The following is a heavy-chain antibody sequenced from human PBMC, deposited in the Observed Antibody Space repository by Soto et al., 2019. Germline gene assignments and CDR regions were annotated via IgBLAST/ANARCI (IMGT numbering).Heavy chain of an antibody. Sequence: PGGSLRLSCAASGFTFTRYSINWVRQAPGKGLEWVSSISSTTNYIYYGDSMKGRFTISRDNAKNSLYLEMNSLRAEDTAVYYCARESEDLTSNFDYLGQGILVAVSS. CDR1: GFTFTRYS. J-gene: IGHJ4*02. V-gene: IGHV3-21*06. CDR3: ARESEDLTSNFDY. CDR2: ISSTTNYI.